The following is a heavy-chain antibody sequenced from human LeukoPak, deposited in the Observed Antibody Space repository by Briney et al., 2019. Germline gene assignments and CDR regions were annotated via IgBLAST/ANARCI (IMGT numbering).Heavy chain of an antibody. D-gene: IGHD5-18*01. CDR2: ISWNSGSI. CDR1: GFTFDDYA. CDR3: AKDLGYNVDTAMVVDY. J-gene: IGHJ4*02. Sequence: SLRLSCAASGFTFDDYAMNWVRQAQGKGLGGVSGISWNSGSIGYAVSVKGRFTISRDNAKNSLYLQMNSLRAEDTALYYCAKDLGYNVDTAMVVDYWGQGTLVTVSS. V-gene: IGHV3-9*01.